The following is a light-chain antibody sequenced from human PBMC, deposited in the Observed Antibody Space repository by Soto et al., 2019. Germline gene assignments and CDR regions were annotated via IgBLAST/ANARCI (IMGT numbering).Light chain of an antibody. V-gene: IGKV1-5*01. J-gene: IGKJ1*01. CDR3: QQYNSYQT. CDR2: DAS. CDR1: QSISSW. Sequence: DIQMTQSPSTLSASVGDRVTITCRASQSISSWLAWYQQKPGKAPKLLIYDASSLESGVPSRFSGSGYGTEFTLTISSLQPDDFATYYCQQYNSYQTFGQGTKVEIK.